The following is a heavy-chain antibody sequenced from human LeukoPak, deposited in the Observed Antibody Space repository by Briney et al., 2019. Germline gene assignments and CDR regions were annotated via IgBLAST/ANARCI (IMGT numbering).Heavy chain of an antibody. CDR3: VRGDLLAVVPY. CDR1: GYTFTNYG. Sequence: ASVKVSCKTSGYTFTNYGISWVRQAPGLGLEWMGWISAYNGNTNYAQKVQGRVTMTTDTSTSTAYMELRSLRFDDTAVYYCVRGDLLAVVPYWGQGTLVTVSS. CDR2: ISAYNGNT. J-gene: IGHJ4*02. D-gene: IGHD2-15*01. V-gene: IGHV1-18*01.